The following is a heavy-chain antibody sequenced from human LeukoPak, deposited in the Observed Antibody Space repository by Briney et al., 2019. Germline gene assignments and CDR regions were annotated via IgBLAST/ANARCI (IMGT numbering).Heavy chain of an antibody. CDR1: GGSISNYF. J-gene: IGHJ4*02. D-gene: IGHD6-13*01. CDR2: IDHSGNT. V-gene: IGHV4-59*01. CDR3: ARVGSWYHFDY. Sequence: PSETLSLTCNVSGGSISNYFWSWIRQPPGEGLEWIAYIDHSGNTNYNPSLKSRVTISRDMSKNQFSLKLTSVTAADTAMYYCARVGSWYHFDYWGQGILVTVSS.